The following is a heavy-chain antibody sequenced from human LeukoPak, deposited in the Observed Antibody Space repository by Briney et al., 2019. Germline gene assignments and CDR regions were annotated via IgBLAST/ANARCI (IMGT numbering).Heavy chain of an antibody. CDR1: GGSISSYY. J-gene: IGHJ6*02. Sequence: PSETLSLICTVSGGSISSYYWSWIRQPPGKGLEWIGYIYYSGSTNYNPSLKSRVTISVDTSKNQFSLKLSSVTAADTAVYYCARYGSGSYSFGMDVWGQGTTVTVSS. CDR3: ARYGSGSYSFGMDV. V-gene: IGHV4-59*08. CDR2: IYYSGST. D-gene: IGHD3-10*01.